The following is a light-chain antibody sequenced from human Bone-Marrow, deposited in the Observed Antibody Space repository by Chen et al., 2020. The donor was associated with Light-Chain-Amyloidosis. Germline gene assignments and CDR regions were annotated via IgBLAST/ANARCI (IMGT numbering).Light chain of an antibody. CDR2: EGS. J-gene: IGLJ1*01. CDR1: SSDVGSYDP. V-gene: IGLV2-23*01. CDR3: CSYAGSSTYV. Sequence: QSALTQPASVSGSPGLSITISCTGTSSDVGSYDPVSWYQQHPGKAPKLMIYEGSQWPSGVSNRFSGSKSGNTASLTISGLQAEDEADYYCCSYAGSSTYVFGTGTKVTVL.